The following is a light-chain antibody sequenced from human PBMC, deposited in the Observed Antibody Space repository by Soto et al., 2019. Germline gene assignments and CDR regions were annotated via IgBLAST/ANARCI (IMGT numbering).Light chain of an antibody. CDR1: QSVSSSH. V-gene: IGKV3-20*01. J-gene: IGKJ2*01. CDR2: ETS. CDR3: QPFGNSLYT. Sequence: EIVLTQSPGTLSLSPGERATLSCKASQSVSSSHLAWYQQKGGQPPRLLLHETSTRATGVPDRFSGSGSGTDFTLTISRLEPEDFAMSYCQPFGNSLYTVGQGTK.